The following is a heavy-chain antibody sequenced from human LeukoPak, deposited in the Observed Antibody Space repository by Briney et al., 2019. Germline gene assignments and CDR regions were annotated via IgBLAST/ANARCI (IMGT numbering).Heavy chain of an antibody. CDR1: GGSMSSYY. V-gene: IGHV4-59*01. D-gene: IGHD3-10*01. Sequence: SETLSLTCTVSGGSMSSYYWSWIRQPPGKGLEWIGYIYYSGSTNYNPSLKSRVTISVDTSKNQFSLRLNSVTAADTAVYYCARGARSLTLIRGVINPPDYWGQGTLVTVSS. CDR3: ARGARSLTLIRGVINPPDY. J-gene: IGHJ4*02. CDR2: IYYSGST.